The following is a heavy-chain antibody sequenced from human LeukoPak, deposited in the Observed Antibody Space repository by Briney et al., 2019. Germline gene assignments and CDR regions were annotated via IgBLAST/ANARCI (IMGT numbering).Heavy chain of an antibody. CDR2: VYHSGST. CDR3: ARDNVVVVTATPTSGLDP. CDR1: GYSISSGCY. J-gene: IGHJ5*02. D-gene: IGHD2-15*01. Sequence: PSETLSLTCAVSGYSISSGCYWGWIRQPPGKGLEWIGSVYHSGSTYYNPSLKSRVTISVDTSKNHFSLNLSSVTAADTAVYYCARDNVVVVTATPTSGLDPWGQGTLVTVSS. V-gene: IGHV4-38-2*02.